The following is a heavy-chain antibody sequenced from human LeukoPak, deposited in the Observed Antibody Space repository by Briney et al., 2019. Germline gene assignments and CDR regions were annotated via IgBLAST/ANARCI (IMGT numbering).Heavy chain of an antibody. Sequence: PSETLSLTCAVYGGSFSGYYWIWIRQSPGKGLEWIGEIDHSGSTTYNPSLKSRGTMFVDTSKNQFSLKLSSVTAADTAVYYCARGLGVVPAAMDRYYMDVWGKGTTVTVSS. CDR1: GGSFSGYY. CDR2: IDHSGST. CDR3: ARGLGVVPAAMDRYYMDV. J-gene: IGHJ6*03. V-gene: IGHV4-34*01. D-gene: IGHD2-2*01.